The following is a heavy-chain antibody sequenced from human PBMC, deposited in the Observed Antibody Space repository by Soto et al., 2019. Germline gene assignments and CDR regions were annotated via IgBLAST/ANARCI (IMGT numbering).Heavy chain of an antibody. D-gene: IGHD5-18*01. CDR1: GGSISSGDYY. CDR3: AREEVQLWSPAPYYYGMDV. Sequence: SETLSLTCTVSGGSISSGDYYWSWIRQPPGKGLEWIGYIYYSGSTYYNPSLKSRVTISVDTSKNQFSLKLSSVTAADTAVYYCAREEVQLWSPAPYYYGMDVWGPGTTVTVS. CDR2: IYYSGST. V-gene: IGHV4-30-4*01. J-gene: IGHJ6*02.